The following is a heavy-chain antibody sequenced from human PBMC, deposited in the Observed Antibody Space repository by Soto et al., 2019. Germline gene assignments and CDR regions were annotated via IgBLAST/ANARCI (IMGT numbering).Heavy chain of an antibody. J-gene: IGHJ6*02. CDR3: ATGSATATPYSYYFYGMDV. Sequence: LSLTCTVSGGSISSYYWSWIRQPPGKGLEWIGYIYYSGSTNYNPSLKSRVTISVDTSKNQFSLKLSSVTAAVAAVYYCATGSATATPYSYYFYGMDVWGQGTTVTVSS. V-gene: IGHV4-59*01. D-gene: IGHD2-21*02. CDR1: GGSISSYY. CDR2: IYYSGST.